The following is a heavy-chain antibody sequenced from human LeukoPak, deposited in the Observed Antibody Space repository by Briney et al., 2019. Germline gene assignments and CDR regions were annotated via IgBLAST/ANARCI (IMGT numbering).Heavy chain of an antibody. CDR1: GGSFSGYY. J-gene: IGHJ4*02. CDR2: INHSGST. CDR3: ASHADSSGYYYLIS. V-gene: IGHV4-34*01. Sequence: SETLSLTCAVYGGSFSGYYWSWIRQPPGKGLEWIGEINHSGSTNYNPSLKSRVTISVDTSKNQFSLRLSSVTAADTAVYYCASHADSSGYYYLISWGQGTLVTVSS. D-gene: IGHD3-22*01.